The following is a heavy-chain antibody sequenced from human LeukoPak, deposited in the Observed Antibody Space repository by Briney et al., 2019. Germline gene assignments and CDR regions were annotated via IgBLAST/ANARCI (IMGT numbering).Heavy chain of an antibody. CDR1: GFTFSSHA. Sequence: GGSLRLSCAASGFTFSSHAMSWVRQAPGKGLEWVSYISSSSSTIYYADSVKGRFTISRDNAKNSLYLQMNSLRAEDTAVYYCARGSTYYDSSGQVPFDYWGQGTLVTVSS. CDR3: ARGSTYYDSSGQVPFDY. J-gene: IGHJ4*02. V-gene: IGHV3-48*01. CDR2: ISSSSSTI. D-gene: IGHD3-22*01.